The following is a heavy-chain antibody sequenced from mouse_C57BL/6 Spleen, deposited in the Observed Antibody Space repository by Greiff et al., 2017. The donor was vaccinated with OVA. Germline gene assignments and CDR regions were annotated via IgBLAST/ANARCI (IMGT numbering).Heavy chain of an antibody. Sequence: EVQVVESGGGLVKPGGSLKLSCAASGFTFSSYALSWVRQTPEKRLEWVATISDGGSYTYYPDNVKGRFTISRDNAKNNLYLQMSHLKSEDTAMYYCARDYDVGYYAMDYWGQGTSVTVSS. CDR1: GFTFSSYA. D-gene: IGHD2-12*01. CDR2: ISDGGSYT. CDR3: ARDYDVGYYAMDY. V-gene: IGHV5-4*01. J-gene: IGHJ4*01.